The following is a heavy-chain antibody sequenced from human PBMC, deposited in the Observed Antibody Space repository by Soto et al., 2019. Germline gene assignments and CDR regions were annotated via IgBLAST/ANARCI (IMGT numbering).Heavy chain of an antibody. Sequence: ASVKGSCNASGYTFSSYGMSWVRQAPGQGCEWMGWISFHNGNINYGPNFQGRVTMTTDTSKSTAYMELSSLRSDDTAVYYCARDHTYSSAWYFDYAGQGTLVTVSS. V-gene: IGHV1-18*04. D-gene: IGHD6-19*01. CDR3: ARDHTYSSAWYFDY. CDR2: ISFHNGNI. CDR1: GYTFSSYG. J-gene: IGHJ4*02.